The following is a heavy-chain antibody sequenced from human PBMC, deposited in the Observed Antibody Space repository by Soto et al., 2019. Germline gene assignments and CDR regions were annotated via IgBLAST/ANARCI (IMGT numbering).Heavy chain of an antibody. CDR2: ISGYNGNT. Sequence: QVQLVQSGAEVKKPGASVKISCKASGYTFTSYGISWVRQAPGQGLEWKGWISGYNGNTNYAQKLQGRLTMTTDTSTSTAYMELRSLRSDDTAVYYCAREFDEEQQLRWFDPWGQGTLVTVSS. D-gene: IGHD6-13*01. CDR1: GYTFTSYG. J-gene: IGHJ5*02. V-gene: IGHV1-18*04. CDR3: AREFDEEQQLRWFDP.